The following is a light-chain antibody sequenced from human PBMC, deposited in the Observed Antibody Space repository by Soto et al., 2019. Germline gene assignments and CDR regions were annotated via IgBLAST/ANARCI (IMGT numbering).Light chain of an antibody. V-gene: IGKV3-15*01. CDR1: QSVSSN. CDR2: GAS. CDR3: QQYNNWPPWT. J-gene: IGKJ1*01. Sequence: EIVMTQSPATLSVSPGERATLSCRASQSVSSNLAWYQQKSGQAPRLLIYGASTRATGIPARFSCSGSGTAFTLTISSLQSEDFAVYYCQQYNNWPPWTFGQGTKVEIK.